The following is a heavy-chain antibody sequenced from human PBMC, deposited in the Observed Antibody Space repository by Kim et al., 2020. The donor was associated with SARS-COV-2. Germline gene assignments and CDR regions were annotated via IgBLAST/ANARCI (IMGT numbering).Heavy chain of an antibody. D-gene: IGHD5-12*01. Sequence: ASVKVSCKASGYTFTSYAMHWVRQAPGQRLEWMGWINAGNGNTKYSQKFQGRVTITRDTSASTAYMELSSLRSEDTAVYYCARDGWAFKRWLQFFDYWGQGTLVTVSS. J-gene: IGHJ4*02. CDR2: INAGNGNT. CDR3: ARDGWAFKRWLQFFDY. V-gene: IGHV1-3*01. CDR1: GYTFTSYA.